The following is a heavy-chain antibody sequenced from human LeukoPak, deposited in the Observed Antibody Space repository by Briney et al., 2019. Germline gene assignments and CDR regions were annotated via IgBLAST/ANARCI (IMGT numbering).Heavy chain of an antibody. V-gene: IGHV3-30-3*01. CDR2: ISYDGSIK. CDR1: GFTFSSYA. Sequence: GGSLRLSCAASGFTFSSYAMHWVRQAPGKGLEWVAVISYDGSIKYYADSVKGRFTISRDNSKNTLYLQMNSLRAEDTAVYYCARGWQLAFYYYYGMDVWGQGTTVTVSS. J-gene: IGHJ6*02. D-gene: IGHD2-15*01. CDR3: ARGWQLAFYYYYGMDV.